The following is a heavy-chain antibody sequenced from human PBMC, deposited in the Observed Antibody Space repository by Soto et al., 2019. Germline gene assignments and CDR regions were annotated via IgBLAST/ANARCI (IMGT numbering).Heavy chain of an antibody. CDR2: ITGSGGST. D-gene: IGHD3-22*01. CDR1: GFTFSNYV. V-gene: IGHV3-23*01. CDR3: AKIRDYYDSSGYPPYFFDY. J-gene: IGHJ4*02. Sequence: EVQLLESGGGLVQPGGSLRLSCAASGFTFSNYVMNWVRQAPGKGLEWVSAITGSGGSTYYADSVKGRFTMSRDDPKNTLYLQMNGLRAEDTAVYYCAKIRDYYDSSGYPPYFFDYWGQGTLVTVSS.